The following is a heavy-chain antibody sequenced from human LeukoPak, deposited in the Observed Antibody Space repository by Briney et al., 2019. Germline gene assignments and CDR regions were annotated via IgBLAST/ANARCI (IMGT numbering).Heavy chain of an antibody. J-gene: IGHJ4*02. CDR1: GFTFINAW. Sequence: GGSLRLSCAASGFTFINAWMSWVRQAQRKGLEWVGRIKTKGEGGTVDYAAPVKGRFTISRDDSKNTLYLQMNSLKTEDTAIYYCMSDLDNWGQGTLVTVSS. CDR2: IKTKGEGGTV. CDR3: MSDLDN. V-gene: IGHV3-15*01.